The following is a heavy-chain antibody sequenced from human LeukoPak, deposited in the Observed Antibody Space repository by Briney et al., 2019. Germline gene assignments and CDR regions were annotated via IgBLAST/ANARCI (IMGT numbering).Heavy chain of an antibody. CDR2: ITKSGDTT. D-gene: IGHD3-3*01. J-gene: IGHJ6*02. CDR3: TKDYCGRFCSAV. V-gene: IGHV3-23*01. Sequence: GGSLRLSCAASGFTFSAFGMNWVRQAPGKWLEWVSTITKSGDTTYYVDSVKGRFTISRDNSKNTLYLQMSSLRAEDTAKYYCTKDYCGRFCSAVWGQGTTVTVSS. CDR1: GFTFSAFG.